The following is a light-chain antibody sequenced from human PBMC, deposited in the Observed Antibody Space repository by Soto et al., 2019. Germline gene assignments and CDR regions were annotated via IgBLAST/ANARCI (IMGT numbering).Light chain of an antibody. Sequence: QSVLPQPASVSGSPGQSITISCTGTSSDIGGYNYVSWYQQHPGKAPKLMIYEVSNRPSGVSDRFSGSKSGNTASLTISGLQAEEDADYYCSSSTSNFRRVFGTGTKVTVL. V-gene: IGLV2-14*01. J-gene: IGLJ1*01. CDR3: SSSTSNFRRV. CDR1: SSDIGGYNY. CDR2: EVS.